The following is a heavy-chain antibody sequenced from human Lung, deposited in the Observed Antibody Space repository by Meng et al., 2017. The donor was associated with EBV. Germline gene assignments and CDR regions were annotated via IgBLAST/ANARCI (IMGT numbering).Heavy chain of an antibody. CDR2: ISYAGSNK. J-gene: IGHJ4*02. CDR1: GFTFSSYA. Sequence: VQPWESGGGVAQPGRSLRLSCAASGFTFSSYAMHWVPQAPGKGLEWGAVISYAGSNKYYADSVKGRFTISRDNSKNTLYLQMNSLRAEDTAVYYCARGAYSGYDSPLDYWGQGTLVTVSS. V-gene: IGHV3-30-3*01. CDR3: ARGAYSGYDSPLDY. D-gene: IGHD5-12*01.